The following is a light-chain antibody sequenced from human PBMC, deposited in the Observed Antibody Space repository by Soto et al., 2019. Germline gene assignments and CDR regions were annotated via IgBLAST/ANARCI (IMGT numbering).Light chain of an antibody. V-gene: IGKV3-20*01. J-gene: IGKJ4*01. CDR2: AAA. Sequence: EILLTQSPGTLSLSPGETATLSCRASQNVRYNYLAWYQQRPGQPPRLLIHAAASRTSGIPDRFSDSVSGTDFILTIRRLEPEDFAVYFCQQYGTSPVTFGGGTKVEI. CDR3: QQYGTSPVT. CDR1: QNVRYNY.